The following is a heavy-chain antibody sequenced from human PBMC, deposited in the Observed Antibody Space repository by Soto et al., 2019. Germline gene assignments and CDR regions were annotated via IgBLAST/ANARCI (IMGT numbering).Heavy chain of an antibody. CDR3: ARSRSVMIAVVVPFFFDS. D-gene: IGHD3-22*01. V-gene: IGHV3-23*01. J-gene: IGHJ4*02. CDR1: GFTFSSYT. Sequence: EVQLLESGGGLVQPGGSLRLSCAASGFTFSSYTMTWVRQAPGKGPEWVSSISGNGESTKYADSVKGRFTISRDNSNNMLYLQINRLRAEDTAVYYCARSRSVMIAVVVPFFFDSWGQGALVTVSS. CDR2: ISGNGEST.